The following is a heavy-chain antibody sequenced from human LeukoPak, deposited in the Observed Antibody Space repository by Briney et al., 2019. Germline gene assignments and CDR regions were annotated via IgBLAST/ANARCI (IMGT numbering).Heavy chain of an antibody. CDR2: IYHSGST. Sequence: SETLSLTCAVSGYSISTGYYWGWIRQPPGKGLEWIGSIYHSGSTYYNPSLKSRVTISVDTSKNQFSLKLSSVTAADTAVYYCARARVRIQRRIDYWGQGTLVTVSS. J-gene: IGHJ4*02. CDR3: ARARVRIQRRIDY. CDR1: GYSISTGYY. V-gene: IGHV4-38-2*01. D-gene: IGHD5-18*01.